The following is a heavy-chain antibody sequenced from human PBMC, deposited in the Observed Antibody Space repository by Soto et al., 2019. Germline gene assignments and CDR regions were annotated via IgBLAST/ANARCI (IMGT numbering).Heavy chain of an antibody. J-gene: IGHJ5*02. D-gene: IGHD6-13*01. CDR2: ISSNSAYI. CDR1: GFTFRSFT. CDR3: TRDASRDSSARGWFDP. V-gene: IGHV3-21*01. Sequence: GSLRLSCAASGFTFRSFTMNWVRQAPGRGLEWVSTISSNSAYIYYTDALRGRFTISRDNAKNSLHLQMNSLRAEDTAVYYCTRDASRDSSARGWFDPWGPGTLVTVSS.